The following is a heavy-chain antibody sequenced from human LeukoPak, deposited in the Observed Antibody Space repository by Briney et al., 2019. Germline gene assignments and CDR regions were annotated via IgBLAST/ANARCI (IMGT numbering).Heavy chain of an antibody. J-gene: IGHJ4*02. Sequence: PGGSLRLSCAASGFTFSSYAMSWVRQAPGKGPEWVSAIIGNGGGTYYADSVKGRFTVSRDNSKNTLYLQINSLRAEDTAVYYCAKTIQWPYYFDYWGQGTLVIVSS. D-gene: IGHD6-19*01. V-gene: IGHV3-23*01. CDR3: AKTIQWPYYFDY. CDR2: IIGNGGGT. CDR1: GFTFSSYA.